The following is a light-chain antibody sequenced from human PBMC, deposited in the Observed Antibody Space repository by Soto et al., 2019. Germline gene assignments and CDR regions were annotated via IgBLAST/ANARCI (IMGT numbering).Light chain of an antibody. J-gene: IGLJ2*01. V-gene: IGLV2-23*01. CDR1: STDVGAYNL. Sequence: QSVLTQPASVSGSPGQSITISCTGTSTDVGAYNLVSWYQQHPGRVPKLMIYEDIKRPSGVSNRFSGSKSGNTASLTISGLQAEDEADYYCCSYAGSSTLVFGGGTKVTVL. CDR2: EDI. CDR3: CSYAGSSTLV.